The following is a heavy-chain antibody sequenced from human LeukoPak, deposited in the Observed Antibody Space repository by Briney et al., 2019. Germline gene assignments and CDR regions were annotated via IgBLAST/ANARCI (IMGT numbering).Heavy chain of an antibody. CDR1: GGSISSGSYY. Sequence: NPSETLSLTCTVSGGSISSGSYYWGWIRQPPGKGLEWIGTIYYSGSTYYNPSLKSRVTISVDTSKNQFSLRLSSVTAADTAVYYCARVHYDYVWGSYRYLFDYWGQGTLVTVSS. V-gene: IGHV4-39*02. CDR3: ARVHYDYVWGSYRYLFDY. J-gene: IGHJ4*02. CDR2: IYYSGST. D-gene: IGHD3-16*02.